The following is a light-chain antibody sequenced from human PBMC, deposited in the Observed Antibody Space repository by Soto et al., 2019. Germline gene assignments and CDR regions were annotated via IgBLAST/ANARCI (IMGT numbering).Light chain of an antibody. J-gene: IGKJ5*01. CDR1: QNIYNY. CDR2: TAS. Sequence: DIQMSQSPSSLSAAIGDRVTITCRARQNIYNYLNWYQQKPGEAPKLLIFTASSLRSGVPSRFRGSGSWTDFTLTITTLQHEDFATYYCQQSFSPLPFTFGQGTRLE. CDR3: QQSFSPLPFT. V-gene: IGKV1-39*01.